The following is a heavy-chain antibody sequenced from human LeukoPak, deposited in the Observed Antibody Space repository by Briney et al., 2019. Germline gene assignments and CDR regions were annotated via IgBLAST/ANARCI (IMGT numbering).Heavy chain of an antibody. D-gene: IGHD3-22*01. CDR2: IRSKTNNYAT. V-gene: IGHV3-73*01. CDR1: GFTFSGSD. Sequence: GGSLNLSCAASGFTFSGSDIHWVRQASGKGLEWVGHIRSKTNNYATADAASVKGRFTFSRDDSKITAYIQMNSLKTEDTAVYYCTRHNYDRSGYGAFDIWGQGTMVTVSS. CDR3: TRHNYDRSGYGAFDI. J-gene: IGHJ3*02.